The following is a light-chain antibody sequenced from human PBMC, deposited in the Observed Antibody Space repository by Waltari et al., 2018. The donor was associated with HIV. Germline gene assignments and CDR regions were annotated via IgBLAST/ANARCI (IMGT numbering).Light chain of an antibody. V-gene: IGKV4-1*01. CDR3: QQYYTTPQS. CDR2: WAS. J-gene: IGKJ2*03. CDR1: QTVLYSSDNRDY. Sequence: DIVLTQSPDSMAVSLGERATVNCTSSQTVLYSSDNRDYLAWYQVRPGQPPQLLIYWASTRQSGVPDRFSGSGSETHFTLTISGLQAEDVAIYYCQQYYTTPQSFGQGTRLEI.